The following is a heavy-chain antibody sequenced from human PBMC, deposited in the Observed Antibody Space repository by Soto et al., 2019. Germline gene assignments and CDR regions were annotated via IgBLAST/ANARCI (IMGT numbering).Heavy chain of an antibody. J-gene: IGHJ6*02. CDR1: GFTFRSDG. CDR3: ARDRLVPYGYGMDV. CDR2: IWFDGSKK. Sequence: QMQLVESGGGVVQPGRSLRLSCAASGFTFRSDGIHWVRQAPGKGLEWVALIWFDGSKKDYVDSVKGRFAVSRDNSKNTLYLQMNSLRVEDTAVYYCARDRLVPYGYGMDVWGQGTTVTVSS. V-gene: IGHV3-33*01. D-gene: IGHD2-2*01.